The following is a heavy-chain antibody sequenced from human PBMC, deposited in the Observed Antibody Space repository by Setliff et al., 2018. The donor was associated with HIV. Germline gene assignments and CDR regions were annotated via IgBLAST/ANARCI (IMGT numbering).Heavy chain of an antibody. CDR1: GYSINSSHF. J-gene: IGHJ2*01. CDR3: ARDKTYCNYSRCSRAGWYFDL. CDR2: IYHSGNT. D-gene: IGHD2-2*01. Sequence: SETLSLTCTVSGYSINSSHFWGWIRQPPGKGLEWVGSIYHSGNTHYNPSLKSRVTISVDTSQNQFSLKLSSVTAADTAVYYCARDKTYCNYSRCSRAGWYFDLWGRGTLVTVSS. V-gene: IGHV4-38-2*02.